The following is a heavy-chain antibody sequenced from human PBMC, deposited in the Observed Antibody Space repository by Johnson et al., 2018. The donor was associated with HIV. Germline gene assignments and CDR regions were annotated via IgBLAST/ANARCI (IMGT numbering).Heavy chain of an antibody. CDR2: IRYDGSNK. D-gene: IGHD1-26*01. CDR1: GFTFSSYW. CDR3: ARDPLMHGSSFDI. Sequence: QLVESGGGLVQPGGSLRLSCAASGFTFSSYWMSWVRQAPGKGLEWVAFIRYDGSNKYYADSVKGRFTISRANSKNSLYLQMNSLRAEDTAVYYCARDPLMHGSSFDIWGPGTMVTVSS. V-gene: IGHV3-30*02. J-gene: IGHJ3*02.